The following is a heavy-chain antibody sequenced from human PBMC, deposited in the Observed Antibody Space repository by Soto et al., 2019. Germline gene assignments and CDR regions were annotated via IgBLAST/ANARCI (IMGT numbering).Heavy chain of an antibody. CDR3: AKDFTRFLACPHYCPGLDV. V-gene: IGHV3-30*18. CDR1: GFTFSTYG. D-gene: IGHD3-3*01. J-gene: IGHJ6*02. CDR2: ILYDGSNT. Sequence: QVQLVESGGGVVQPGRSLRLSCEASGFTFSTYGMHWVRQAPGKGLEWVAVILYDGSNTYYADSVKGRFTISRDNSKNTLFLQMNSLSADDLAVYYCAKDFTRFLACPHYCPGLDVWGQGTTVTVSS.